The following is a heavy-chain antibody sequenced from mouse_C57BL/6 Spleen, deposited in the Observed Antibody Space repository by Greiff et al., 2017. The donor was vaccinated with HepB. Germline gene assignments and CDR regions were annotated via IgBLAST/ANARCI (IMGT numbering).Heavy chain of an antibody. D-gene: IGHD2-3*01. CDR3: ARHGGYDGYYRYAMDY. CDR1: GFSLTSYG. Sequence: QVQLQQSGPGLVAPSQSLSITCTVSGFSLTSYGVHWVRQPPGKSLEWLVVIWSDGSTTYNSALKSRLSISKDNSKSQVFLKMNSLQTDDTAMYYCARHGGYDGYYRYAMDYWGQGTSVTVSS. CDR2: IWSDGST. V-gene: IGHV2-6-1*01. J-gene: IGHJ4*01.